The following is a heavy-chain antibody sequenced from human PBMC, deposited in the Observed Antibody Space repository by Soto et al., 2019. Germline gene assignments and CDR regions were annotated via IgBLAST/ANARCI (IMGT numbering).Heavy chain of an antibody. CDR2: ISSSSSTI. CDR3: AREEGLLNWFDP. J-gene: IGHJ5*02. CDR1: GFTFSSYS. Sequence: EVQLVESGGGLVQPGGSLRLSCAASGFTFSSYSMNWVRQAPGKGLEWVSYISSSSSTIYYADSVKGRFTISRDNAKNSWYLQINSLRDEDTAVYYCAREEGLLNWFDPWGQGTLVTVSS. D-gene: IGHD1-26*01. V-gene: IGHV3-48*02.